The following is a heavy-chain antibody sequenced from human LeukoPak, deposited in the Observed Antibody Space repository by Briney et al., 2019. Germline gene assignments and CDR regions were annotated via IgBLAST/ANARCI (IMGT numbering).Heavy chain of an antibody. J-gene: IGHJ4*02. Sequence: PGGSLRLSCAASGFTFSSYAMSWVRQAPGKGLEWVSAISGSGGSTYYADSVKGRFTISRDNSKNTLYLQMNSLRAEDTAVYYCAKDLGRYCSSTSCYSYSDYWGQGTLVTVSS. V-gene: IGHV3-23*01. D-gene: IGHD2-2*02. CDR3: AKDLGRYCSSTSCYSYSDY. CDR1: GFTFSSYA. CDR2: ISGSGGST.